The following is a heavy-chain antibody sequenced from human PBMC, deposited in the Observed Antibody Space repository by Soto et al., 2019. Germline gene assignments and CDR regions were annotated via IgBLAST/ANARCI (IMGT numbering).Heavy chain of an antibody. Sequence: QVQLVQSGAEVKKPGSSVKVSCKASGGTFSSYTISWVRQAPGQGLEWMGRIIPILGIANSAQKFQGRVTITGDKCTSTADMVPSSLRSEGTVVYYCARASAYCSGGSCYNPNDYWGQGTLVTVSS. CDR3: ARASAYCSGGSCYNPNDY. CDR1: GGTFSSYT. D-gene: IGHD2-15*01. CDR2: IIPILGIA. V-gene: IGHV1-69*02. J-gene: IGHJ4*02.